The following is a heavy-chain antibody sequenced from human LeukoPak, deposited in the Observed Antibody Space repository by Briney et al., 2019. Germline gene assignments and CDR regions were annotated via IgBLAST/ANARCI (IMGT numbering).Heavy chain of an antibody. D-gene: IGHD3-10*01. J-gene: IGHJ4*02. V-gene: IGHV3-53*01. CDR2: LYSAVAT. Sequence: PGGSLRPSWAVDGFTVSSNYMSWVRQAAGKGLEWDSILYSAVATYYGDSVRGRFTIARDNSKNTVFLQMNSLRAEDTAVYYCASGEVGVRKYYSDPFHHWGQGTLVTVSS. CDR1: GFTVSSNY. CDR3: ASGEVGVRKYYSDPFHH.